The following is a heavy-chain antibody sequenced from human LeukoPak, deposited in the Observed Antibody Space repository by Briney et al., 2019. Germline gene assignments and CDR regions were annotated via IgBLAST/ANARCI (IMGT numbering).Heavy chain of an antibody. CDR1: GDSISSGDYY. CDR3: ARDWKFGNTFLFAFDI. J-gene: IGHJ3*02. CDR2: IYTSGST. V-gene: IGHV4-61*02. Sequence: SETLSLTCTVSGDSISSGDYYWSWIRQPAGKGLEWIGRIYTSGSTNYNPSLKSRVTMSVDTSKNQFSLKLSSVTAADTAVYYCARDWKFGNTFLFAFDIWGQGTMVTVSS. D-gene: IGHD3-10*01.